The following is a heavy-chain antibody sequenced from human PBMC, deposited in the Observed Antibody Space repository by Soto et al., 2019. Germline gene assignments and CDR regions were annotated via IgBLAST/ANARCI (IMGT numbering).Heavy chain of an antibody. CDR3: AWDVQVHSHAFVY. CDR1: GGTFTTYA. J-gene: IGHJ4*02. Sequence: QVQLVQSGAEMKKPGSSVKVSCQSSGGTFTTYAMNWVRQAPGQGPEWMGDISPMFGAANYSPKLQARVTSTADDTTGTSYMQLISLTSEDTALYSWAWDVQVHSHAFVYWGQGTLVTVSS. V-gene: IGHV1-69*19. CDR2: ISPMFGAA. D-gene: IGHD2-15*01.